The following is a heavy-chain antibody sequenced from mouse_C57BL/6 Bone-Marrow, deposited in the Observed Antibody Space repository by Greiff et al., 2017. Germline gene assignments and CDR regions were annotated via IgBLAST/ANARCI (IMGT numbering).Heavy chain of an antibody. CDR2: IDPSDSYT. V-gene: IGHV1-50*01. CDR3: ERGGYDYDYFDY. Sequence: QVQLQQPGAELVKPGASVKLSCKASGYTFTSYWMQWVKQRPGQGLEWIGEIDPSDSYTNYNQKFKGKATLTVDTSSSTAYMQLSSLTSEDSAVYYCERGGYDYDYFDYWGQGTTLTVSS. J-gene: IGHJ2*01. CDR1: GYTFTSYW. D-gene: IGHD2-4*01.